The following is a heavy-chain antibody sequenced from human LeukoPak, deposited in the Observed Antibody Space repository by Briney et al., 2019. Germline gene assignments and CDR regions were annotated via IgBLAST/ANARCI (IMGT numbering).Heavy chain of an antibody. D-gene: IGHD3-9*01. V-gene: IGHV1-69*06. CDR3: ARLRYFDWSLLYPLED. Sequence: ASVKVSCKASGGTFSSYAISWVRQAPGQGLEWMGGIIPIFGTANYAQKFQGRVTITADKSTSTAYMELSSLRSEDTAVYYCARLRYFDWSLLYPLEDWGQGALVTVSS. CDR2: IIPIFGTA. CDR1: GGTFSSYA. J-gene: IGHJ4*02.